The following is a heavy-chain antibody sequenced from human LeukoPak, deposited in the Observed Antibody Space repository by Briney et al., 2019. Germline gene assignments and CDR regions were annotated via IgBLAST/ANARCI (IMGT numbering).Heavy chain of an antibody. J-gene: IGHJ4*02. CDR1: GGSISSSSYY. V-gene: IGHV4-39*01. Sequence: SETLSLTCTVSGGSISSSSYYWGWIRQPPGKGLEWIGSIYYSGSTYYNPSLKSRVTISVDTSKNQFTLKLSSVTAADTAVYYCARRSTVTTNWGQGTLVTVSS. D-gene: IGHD4-17*01. CDR3: ARRSTVTTN. CDR2: IYYSGST.